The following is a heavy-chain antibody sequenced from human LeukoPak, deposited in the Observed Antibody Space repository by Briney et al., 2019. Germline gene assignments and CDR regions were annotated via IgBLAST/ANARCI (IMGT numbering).Heavy chain of an antibody. V-gene: IGHV3-74*01. CDR1: GFTFKLYW. Sequence: GGSLRLSCAVSGFTFKLYWMHWVRQAPGKGPVWVSRINDDGSDTTYADSVKGRFTISRDNSKNTLYLQMNSLRAEDTAVYYCARDVFVAGPTYFDYWGQGTLVTVSS. D-gene: IGHD6-19*01. CDR2: INDDGSDT. J-gene: IGHJ4*02. CDR3: ARDVFVAGPTYFDY.